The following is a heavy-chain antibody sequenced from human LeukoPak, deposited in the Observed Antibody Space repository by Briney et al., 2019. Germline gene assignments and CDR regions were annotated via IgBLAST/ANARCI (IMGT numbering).Heavy chain of an antibody. CDR2: IIPILGIA. V-gene: IGHV1-69*04. CDR1: GGTFSSYA. Sequence: SVKVSCKASGGTFSSYAISWVRQAPGQGLEWMGRIIPILGIANYAQKFQGRVTITADKSTSTAYMELSSLRSEVTAVYYCAREGIRDDYYYGMDVWGQGTTVTVSS. J-gene: IGHJ6*02. CDR3: AREGIRDDYYYGMDV.